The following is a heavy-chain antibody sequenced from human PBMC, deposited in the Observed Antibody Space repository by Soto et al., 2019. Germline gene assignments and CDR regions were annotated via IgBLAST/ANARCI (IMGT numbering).Heavy chain of an antibody. CDR3: ARERTTMVRGVYGMDV. D-gene: IGHD3-10*01. J-gene: IGHJ6*02. V-gene: IGHV1-69*01. Sequence: QVQLVQSGAEVKKPGSSVKVSCKASGGTFSSYAISWVRQAPGQGLEWMGGIIPIFGTANYAQKFQGRITITADESTSTDYMELSSLRSEDTAVYYCARERTTMVRGVYGMDVCGQGTTVTVSS. CDR1: GGTFSSYA. CDR2: IIPIFGTA.